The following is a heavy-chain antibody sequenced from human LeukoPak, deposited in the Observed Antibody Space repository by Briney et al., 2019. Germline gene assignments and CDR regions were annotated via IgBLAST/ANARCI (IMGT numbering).Heavy chain of an antibody. J-gene: IGHJ4*02. Sequence: GGSLRLSCAASGFTFSSYAMRWVRQAPGKGLEWVSAISGSGGSTYYADSVKGRFTISRDNSKNTLYLQMNSLRAEDTAVYYCARRRPGYYYDSSGSSAPDFDYWGQGTLVTVSS. CDR1: GFTFSSYA. V-gene: IGHV3-23*01. CDR2: ISGSGGST. CDR3: ARRRPGYYYDSSGSSAPDFDY. D-gene: IGHD3-22*01.